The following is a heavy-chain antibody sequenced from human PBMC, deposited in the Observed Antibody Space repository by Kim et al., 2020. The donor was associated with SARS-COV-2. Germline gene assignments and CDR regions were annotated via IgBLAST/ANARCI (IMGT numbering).Heavy chain of an antibody. CDR2: LLSSGST. Sequence: SETLSLTCTVSGGSITNNNYYWGWIRQPPGKGLEWIGSLLSSGSTKDNPSLQSRVTISIDTSKNLFSLRLSSVTVADTAVYFCAILVGPVTHAPDFWGQG. CDR1: GGSITNNNYY. CDR3: AILVGPVTHAPDF. V-gene: IGHV4-39*01. D-gene: IGHD4-17*01. J-gene: IGHJ4*02.